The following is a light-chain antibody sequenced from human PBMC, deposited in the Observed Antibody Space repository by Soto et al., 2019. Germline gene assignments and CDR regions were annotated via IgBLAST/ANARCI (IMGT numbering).Light chain of an antibody. Sequence: EIVLTQSPVTLSLSPGERATLSCRASQSVSRCLAWYQQKPGQPPGLLIYDASKRATGVPARFSGSGSGTDFTLTISSLEPEDFALYYCQQRSDWPLTFGGGTDVEI. J-gene: IGKJ4*01. V-gene: IGKV3-11*01. CDR3: QQRSDWPLT. CDR1: QSVSRC. CDR2: DAS.